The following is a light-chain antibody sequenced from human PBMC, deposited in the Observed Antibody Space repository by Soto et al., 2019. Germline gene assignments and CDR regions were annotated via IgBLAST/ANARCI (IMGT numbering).Light chain of an antibody. CDR2: EVS. V-gene: IGLV2-14*01. CDR1: SSDVCTYNH. Sequence: QSVLTQPASVSGSPGQSITISCTGTSSDVCTYNHVSWYQQHPGKAPQLIIYEVSNRPSGLSNRFSASKSGNTASLTISGLQAEDEADYYCCSFTTSSTLVFGTGTKLTVL. J-gene: IGLJ1*01. CDR3: CSFTTSSTLV.